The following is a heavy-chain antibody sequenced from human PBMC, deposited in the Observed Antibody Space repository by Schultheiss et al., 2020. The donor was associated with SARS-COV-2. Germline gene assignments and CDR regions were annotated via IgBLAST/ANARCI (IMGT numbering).Heavy chain of an antibody. CDR3: ARSPRYCTNGVCYTDYYYYMDV. D-gene: IGHD2-8*01. J-gene: IGHJ6*03. Sequence: GGSLRLSCAASGFTFSSYAMSWVRQAPGKGLEWVAVIWYDGSNKYYADSVKGRFTISRDNSKNTLYLQMNSLRAEDTAVYYCARSPRYCTNGVCYTDYYYYMDVWGKGTTVTVSS. V-gene: IGHV3-33*08. CDR1: GFTFSSYA. CDR2: IWYDGSNK.